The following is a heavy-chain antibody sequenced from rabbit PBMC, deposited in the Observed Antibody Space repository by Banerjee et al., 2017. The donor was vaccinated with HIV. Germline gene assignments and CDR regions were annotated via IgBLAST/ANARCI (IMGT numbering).Heavy chain of an antibody. CDR1: GFSFSSNYW. V-gene: IGHV1S45*01. CDR2: IGAVST. J-gene: IGHJ4*01. CDR3: ARDAGYAGSNL. D-gene: IGHD4-2*01. Sequence: QEQLEESGGDLVKPEGSLTLTCTASGFSFSSNYWLCRVRQAPGKGLEWIACIGAVSTYYATWAKGRFTISKTSSTTVTLQMTSLTAADTATYFCARDAGYAGSNLWGPGTLVTVS.